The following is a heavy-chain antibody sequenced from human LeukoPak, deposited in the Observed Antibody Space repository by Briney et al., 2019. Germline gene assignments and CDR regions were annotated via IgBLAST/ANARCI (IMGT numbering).Heavy chain of an antibody. D-gene: IGHD1-26*01. CDR3: ARASVVGATDY. Sequence: GGSLRLSCAASGFTFSSYGMHWGRQAPGKGLEWVAVIWYDGSNKYYADSVKGRFTISRDNSKNTLYLQMNSLRAEDTAVYYCARASVVGATDYWGQGTLVTVSS. CDR1: GFTFSSYG. J-gene: IGHJ4*02. V-gene: IGHV3-33*01. CDR2: IWYDGSNK.